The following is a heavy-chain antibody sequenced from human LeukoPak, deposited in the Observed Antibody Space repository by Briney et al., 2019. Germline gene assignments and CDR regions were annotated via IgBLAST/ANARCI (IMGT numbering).Heavy chain of an antibody. D-gene: IGHD6-13*01. Sequence: GGSLRLSCAASGFTFSSNYMSWVRQAPGKGLEWVSVIYSGGSTYYADSVKGRFTISRDNAKNSLYLQMNSLRAEDTAVYYCARDGAAAGTDFDYWGQGTLVTVSS. CDR2: IYSGGST. V-gene: IGHV3-53*01. CDR3: ARDGAAAGTDFDY. J-gene: IGHJ4*02. CDR1: GFTFSSNY.